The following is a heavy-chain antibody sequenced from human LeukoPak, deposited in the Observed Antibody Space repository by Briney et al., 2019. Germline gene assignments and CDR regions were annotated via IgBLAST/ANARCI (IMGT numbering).Heavy chain of an antibody. V-gene: IGHV3-49*03. CDR2: VRSKGYGGST. D-gene: IGHD2-2*01. Sequence: GGSLRLSCTASGFTFGDYAMSWFRQAPGKGLEWVGFVRSKGYGGSTEYAASVRGRFTISRDDSKSVAYLQMNSLKTEDTAVYYCTRCLCTSTYCYVGAFDFWGQGTMVTVSS. CDR3: TRCLCTSTYCYVGAFDF. CDR1: GFTFGDYA. J-gene: IGHJ3*01.